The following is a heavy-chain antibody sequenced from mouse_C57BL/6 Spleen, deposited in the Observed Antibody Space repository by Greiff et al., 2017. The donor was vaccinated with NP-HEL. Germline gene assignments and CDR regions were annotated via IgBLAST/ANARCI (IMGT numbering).Heavy chain of an antibody. D-gene: IGHD2-4*01. CDR1: GYTFTSYW. J-gene: IGHJ3*01. CDR2: INPCNGGT. CDR3: ARFSYDYDDAWFAY. Sequence: QVQLQQPGTELVKPGASVKLSCKASGYTFTSYWMHWVKQRPGQGLEWIGNINPCNGGTNYNEKFKSKATLTVDKSSSTAYMQLSSLTSEDSAVYYCARFSYDYDDAWFAYWGQGTLVTVSA. V-gene: IGHV1-53*01.